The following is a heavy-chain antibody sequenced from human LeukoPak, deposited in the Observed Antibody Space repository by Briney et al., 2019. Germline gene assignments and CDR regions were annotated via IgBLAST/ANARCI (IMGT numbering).Heavy chain of an antibody. CDR2: IRYDGSNK. Sequence: GGSLRLSCAASGFTFSSYGMHWVRQAPGKGLEWVAFIRYDGSNKYYADSVKGRFTISRDNSKNTLYLQMNSLRAEDTAVYYCAKERVLEWLLDYYYYYYYMDVWGKGTTVTVSS. J-gene: IGHJ6*03. CDR3: AKERVLEWLLDYYYYYYYMDV. D-gene: IGHD3-3*01. V-gene: IGHV3-30*02. CDR1: GFTFSSYG.